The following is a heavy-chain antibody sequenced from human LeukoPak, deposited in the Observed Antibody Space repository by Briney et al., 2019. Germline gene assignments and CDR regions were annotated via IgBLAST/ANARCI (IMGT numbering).Heavy chain of an antibody. J-gene: IGHJ6*03. D-gene: IGHD3-3*01. CDR3: ARDQGVVPYYYMDV. V-gene: IGHV3-7*01. CDR2: IKEDGSEK. Sequence: PGGSLRLSCGASGFTFSSYWMSWVSQVPGKGLEWVAKIKEDGSEKYYVDSVKGRFTISRDNAKNSLYLQMNSLRAEDTAVYYCARDQGVVPYYYMDVWGKGTTVTVSS. CDR1: GFTFSSYW.